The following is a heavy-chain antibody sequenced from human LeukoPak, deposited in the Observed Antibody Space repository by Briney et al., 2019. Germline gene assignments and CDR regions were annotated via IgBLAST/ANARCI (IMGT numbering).Heavy chain of an antibody. J-gene: IGHJ4*02. CDR3: ARRPYSSSWYVRDYFDY. D-gene: IGHD6-13*01. V-gene: IGHV4-39*01. CDR1: GGSISSSSYY. CDR2: INNSGST. Sequence: SETLSLTCTVSGGSISSSSYYWGWIRQPPGKGLEWIGSINNSGSTDYNPSLKSRVTISVDTSKNQFSLNLTSVTAADTAVYYCARRPYSSSWYVRDYFDYWGQGTLVIVSS.